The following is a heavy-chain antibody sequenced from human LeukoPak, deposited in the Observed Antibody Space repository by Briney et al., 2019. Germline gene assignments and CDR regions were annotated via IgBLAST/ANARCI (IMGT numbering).Heavy chain of an antibody. J-gene: IGHJ3*02. CDR3: ARTSTDAFDI. Sequence: PGGSLRLSCAASGFTFRSFWMHWVRQAPGKGLVWLSLINSDESSTSYADSVKGRFTISSDNAKKPLHLQMNRLRADDTAVYYCARTSTDAFDIWGQGTMVSVSS. CDR1: GFTFRSFW. CDR2: INSDESST. V-gene: IGHV3-74*01.